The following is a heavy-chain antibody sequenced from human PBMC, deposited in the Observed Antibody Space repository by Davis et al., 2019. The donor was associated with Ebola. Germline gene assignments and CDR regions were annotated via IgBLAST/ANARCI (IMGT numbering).Heavy chain of an antibody. V-gene: IGHV1-3*01. CDR3: ARVHMYSSGWVY. Sequence: ASVKVSCKASGYTFTSYAMHWVRQAPGQRLEWMGWINAGNGNTKYSQKFQGRVTITRDTSASTAYMELSSLRSEDTAVYYCARVHMYSSGWVYWCQGTLVTVSS. D-gene: IGHD6-19*01. J-gene: IGHJ4*02. CDR2: INAGNGNT. CDR1: GYTFTSYA.